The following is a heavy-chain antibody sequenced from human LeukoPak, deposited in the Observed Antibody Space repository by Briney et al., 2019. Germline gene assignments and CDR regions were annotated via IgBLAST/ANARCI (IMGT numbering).Heavy chain of an antibody. CDR3: ARLPDY. V-gene: IGHV4-59*11. CDR1: GGSISSHY. Sequence: SETLSLTCTVSGGSISSHYWGWIRQPPGKGLEWIGYIYYSGSTNYNPSLKSRVTISVDTSKNQFSLKLSSVTAADTAVYYCARLPDYWGQGTLVTVSS. J-gene: IGHJ4*02. CDR2: IYYSGST.